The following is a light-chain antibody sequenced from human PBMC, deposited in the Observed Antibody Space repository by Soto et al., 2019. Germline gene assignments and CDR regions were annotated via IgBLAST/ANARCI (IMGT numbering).Light chain of an antibody. V-gene: IGKV1-5*01. CDR3: QQYNSYQWT. CDR2: DAS. J-gene: IGKJ1*01. Sequence: DIQMTPSPSTLSASVGDRVTITSRASQSISIWLAWYQQKPGKAPKLLIYDASSLESGVPSRFSGSGSGTEFTLTISSLQPDDFATYYCQQYNSYQWTFGQGTKVEVK. CDR1: QSISIW.